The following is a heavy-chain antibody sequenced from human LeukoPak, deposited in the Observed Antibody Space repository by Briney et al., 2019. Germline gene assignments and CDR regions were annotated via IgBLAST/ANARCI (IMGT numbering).Heavy chain of an antibody. D-gene: IGHD3-10*01. CDR2: IWYDGTDK. J-gene: IGHJ4*01. CDR1: GFTFSHYG. CDR3: AKDNRRFATVIRGVFED. Sequence: QPGRSLRLSCAASGFTFSHYGMHWVRQAPGEGLEWVAVIWYDGTDKYYANSVKGRFTISRDNSKNTLFLQMNSLRAEDTAVYYCAKDNRRFATVIRGVFEDWGPGTLVTVSS. V-gene: IGHV3-33*06.